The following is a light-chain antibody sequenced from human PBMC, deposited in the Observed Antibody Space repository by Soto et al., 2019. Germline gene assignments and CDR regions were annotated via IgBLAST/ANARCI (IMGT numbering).Light chain of an antibody. V-gene: IGKV1-39*01. J-gene: IGKJ4*01. CDR3: QQTSSTPT. Sequence: DIQLTQSRSSLSSSLGDRVAITCLASQSIRSYLNCYQQKPGKAPNLLIYAASSLQTGVSSRFSGSGSGTDFTLTISNLQPEDFATYYCQQTSSTPTCGGGTKVDIK. CDR2: AAS. CDR1: QSIRSY.